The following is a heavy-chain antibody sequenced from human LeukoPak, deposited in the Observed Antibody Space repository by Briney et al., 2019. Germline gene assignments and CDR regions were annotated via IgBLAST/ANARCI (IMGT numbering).Heavy chain of an antibody. CDR2: IYHSGST. V-gene: IGHV4-38-2*02. CDR3: ARDQLRFGELYSWFDP. D-gene: IGHD3-10*01. CDR1: GYSISSGYY. J-gene: IGHJ5*02. Sequence: SETLSLTCTVSGYSISSGYYWGWIRQPPGKGLEWIGSIYHSGSTYYNPSLKSRITMSVDTSKNQFSLKLSSVTAADTAVYYCARDQLRFGELYSWFDPWGQGTLVTVSS.